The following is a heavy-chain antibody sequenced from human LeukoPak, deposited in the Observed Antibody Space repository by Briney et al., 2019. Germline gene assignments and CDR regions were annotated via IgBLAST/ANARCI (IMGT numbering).Heavy chain of an antibody. Sequence: SETLSLTCTVSGYSISSGYYWGWIRQPPGKGLEWIGSIYHSGSTYYNPSLKSRVTISVDTSKNQFSLKLSSVTAADTAVYYCARGGYSSDWSQEFPFDYWGQGTLVTVSS. CDR1: GYSISSGYY. D-gene: IGHD6-19*01. CDR2: IYHSGST. J-gene: IGHJ4*02. CDR3: ARGGYSSDWSQEFPFDY. V-gene: IGHV4-38-2*02.